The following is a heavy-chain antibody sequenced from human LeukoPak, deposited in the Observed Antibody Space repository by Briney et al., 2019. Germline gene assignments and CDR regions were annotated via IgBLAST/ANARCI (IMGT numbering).Heavy chain of an antibody. Sequence: GGSLRLSCAASGFTFSSYSMNWVRQAPGKGLEWLSSISSSTNYIYYADSVKGRFTIFRDNAKSSLYLHINSLRAEDTAVYYCARDYYGDYYFDYWGQGSLVTVSS. D-gene: IGHD4-17*01. J-gene: IGHJ4*02. CDR1: GFTFSSYS. CDR3: ARDYYGDYYFDY. V-gene: IGHV3-21*01. CDR2: ISSSTNYI.